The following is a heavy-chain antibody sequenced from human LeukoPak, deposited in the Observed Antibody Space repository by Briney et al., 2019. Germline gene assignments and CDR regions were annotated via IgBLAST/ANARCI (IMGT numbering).Heavy chain of an antibody. CDR2: IFYSGST. CDR1: RASINNYY. D-gene: IGHD6-6*01. V-gene: IGHV4-59*08. CDR3: ARQLDEVAARPVDY. Sequence: SETLSLTCTVSRASINNYYWSWIRQPPGKGLEWIGHIFYSGSTNYNPSLKSRVTISVDTSKNQFSLKLSSVTAADTAVYYCARQLDEVAARPVDYWGQGTLVTVSS. J-gene: IGHJ4*02.